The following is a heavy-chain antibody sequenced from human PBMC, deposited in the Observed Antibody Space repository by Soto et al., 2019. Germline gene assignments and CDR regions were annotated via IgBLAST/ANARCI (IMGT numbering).Heavy chain of an antibody. D-gene: IGHD3-16*01. Sequence: SETLSLTCTVSGGSLSRYYWSWIRQPPGEGLEWIGEINHSGSTNHNPSLKSRVTLSVDTSKNQFSLKLSSVTGAGTGVYYLWRGPPGMGGPRRSYYYYGMDVWGQGTTVTVS. CDR3: WRGPPGMGGPRRSYYYYGMDV. J-gene: IGHJ6*02. CDR2: INHSGST. CDR1: GGSLSRYY. V-gene: IGHV4-34*01.